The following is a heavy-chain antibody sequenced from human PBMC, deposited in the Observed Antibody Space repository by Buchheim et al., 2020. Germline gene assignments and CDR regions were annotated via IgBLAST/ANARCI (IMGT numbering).Heavy chain of an antibody. V-gene: IGHV4-30-4*01. CDR1: GGSINSGDYY. J-gene: IGHJ3*02. CDR3: ARGGVVITVVVGFQI. CDR2: IYYSGNI. Sequence: QVQLQESGPGLVKPSQTLSLTCTVSGGSINSGDYYWSWIRQSPGKGLEWIGHIYYSGNIYYNSSLKSRVTLSVDTSKNQFSLKMSSVTAADTAVYYCARGGVVITVVVGFQIWGHGT. D-gene: IGHD3-22*01.